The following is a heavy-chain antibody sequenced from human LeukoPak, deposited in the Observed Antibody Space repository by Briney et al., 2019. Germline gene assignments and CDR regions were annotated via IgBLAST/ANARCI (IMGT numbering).Heavy chain of an antibody. CDR1: GFTFSGYW. J-gene: IGHJ5*02. CDR3: ARVSSGWYKHHDA. Sequence: GGSLRLSCAASGFTFSGYWMHWVRQAPGKGLVWVSRISNDGGSTNYADSEKGRFTISRDNAKNTLFLQMNSLRAEDTAVYYCARVSSGWYKHHDAWGQGTLVTVSS. V-gene: IGHV3-74*01. D-gene: IGHD6-19*01. CDR2: ISNDGGST.